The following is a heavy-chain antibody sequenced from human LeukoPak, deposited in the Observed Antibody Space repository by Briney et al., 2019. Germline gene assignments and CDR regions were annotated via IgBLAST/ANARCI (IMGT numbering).Heavy chain of an antibody. D-gene: IGHD3-3*01. CDR1: GGSVSSGSYY. CDR2: IYYSGST. V-gene: IGHV4-61*01. CDR3: ARESSVSTIFEVVTNYYYYGMDV. Sequence: PSETLSLTCTVSGGSVSSGSYYWSWIRQPPGKGLEWIGYIYYSGSTNYNPSLKSRVTISVDTSKNQFSLKLSSVTAADTAVYYCARESSVSTIFEVVTNYYYYGMDVWGQGTTVTVSS. J-gene: IGHJ6*02.